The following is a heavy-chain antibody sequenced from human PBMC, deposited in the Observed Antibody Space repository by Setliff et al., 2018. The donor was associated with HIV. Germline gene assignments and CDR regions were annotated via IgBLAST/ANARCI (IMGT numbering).Heavy chain of an antibody. Sequence: PSETLSLTCTVSGGSISSSSYYWGWIRQPPGKGLEWIGTIYYSGSTYYNTSLKSRVTISVDTSKNQFSLKLSSVTAADTAVYYCAREGQFLDGLPYYFDYWGQGTLVTVSS. D-gene: IGHD3-3*01. CDR3: AREGQFLDGLPYYFDY. J-gene: IGHJ4*02. CDR1: GGSISSSSYY. CDR2: IYYSGST. V-gene: IGHV4-39*07.